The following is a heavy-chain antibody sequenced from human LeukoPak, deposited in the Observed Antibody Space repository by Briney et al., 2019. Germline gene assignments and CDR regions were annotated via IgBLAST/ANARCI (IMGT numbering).Heavy chain of an antibody. J-gene: IGHJ6*03. D-gene: IGHD1-26*01. Sequence: ASVKVSCKASGYTFTSYYMHWVRQAPGQGLEWMGIINPSGGSTSYAQKFQGRVTMTRDTSTSTVYMELSSLRSEDTAVYYCARDPYSGSYGPYYYYYMDVWGEGTAVTISS. V-gene: IGHV1-46*01. CDR3: ARDPYSGSYGPYYYYYMDV. CDR1: GYTFTSYY. CDR2: INPSGGST.